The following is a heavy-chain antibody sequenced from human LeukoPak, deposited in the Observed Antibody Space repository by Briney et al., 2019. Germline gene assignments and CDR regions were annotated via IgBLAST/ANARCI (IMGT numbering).Heavy chain of an antibody. Sequence: AGSLRLSCAASGFTFNSFGMHWVRQGPGKGLEWVAVISYDGSNKYFADSVKGRFTISRDNSKNTLYLQMNSLRAEDTAVYYCAKDYDSSGWAAFDIWGQGTMVTVSS. CDR2: ISYDGSNK. CDR3: AKDYDSSGWAAFDI. J-gene: IGHJ3*02. CDR1: GFTFNSFG. V-gene: IGHV3-30*18. D-gene: IGHD3-22*01.